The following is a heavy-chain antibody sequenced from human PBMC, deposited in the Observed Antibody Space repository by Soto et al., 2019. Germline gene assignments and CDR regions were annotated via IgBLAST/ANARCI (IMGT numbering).Heavy chain of an antibody. CDR2: IYYSGST. J-gene: IGHJ6*03. CDR1: GGSISSSSYY. CDR3: ARPGDYGDYYYYMDV. V-gene: IGHV4-39*01. Sequence: SETLSLTCTVSGGSISSSSYYWGWIRQPPGKGLEWIGSIYYSGSTYYNPSLKSRVTISVDTSKNQFSLKLSSVTAADTAVYYCARPGDYGDYYYYMDVWGKGTTVTVSS. D-gene: IGHD4-17*01.